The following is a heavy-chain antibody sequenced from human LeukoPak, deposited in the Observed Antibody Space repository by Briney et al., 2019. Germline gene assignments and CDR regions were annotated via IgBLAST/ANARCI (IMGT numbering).Heavy chain of an antibody. D-gene: IGHD3-10*01. V-gene: IGHV3-49*03. CDR1: GFTFGGYA. Sequence: GRSLRLSCTASGFTFGGYAMSWFRQAPGKGLEWVGFIRSKTYGGTIEYAASVKGRLTISRDDSKSIAYLQMDSLKTEDTAVYYCTRVNDYGSGSYYIGSFDYCGQGTLVTVSS. J-gene: IGHJ4*02. CDR3: TRVNDYGSGSYYIGSFDY. CDR2: IRSKTYGGTI.